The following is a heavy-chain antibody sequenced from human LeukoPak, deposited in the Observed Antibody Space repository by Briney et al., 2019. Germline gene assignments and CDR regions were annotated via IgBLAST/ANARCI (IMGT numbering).Heavy chain of an antibody. J-gene: IGHJ6*03. CDR3: ARVGSVRYFDWLFVSPPEYYYYYYMDV. CDR1: GYTFTSYG. V-gene: IGHV1-18*01. Sequence: GASVKVSCKASGYTFTSYGISWVRQAPGQGLEWMGWISAYKGNTNYAQKLQGRVTMTTDTSTSTAYMELRSLRSDDTAVYYCARVGSVRYFDWLFVSPPEYYYYYYMDVWGKGTTVTISS. CDR2: ISAYKGNT. D-gene: IGHD3-9*01.